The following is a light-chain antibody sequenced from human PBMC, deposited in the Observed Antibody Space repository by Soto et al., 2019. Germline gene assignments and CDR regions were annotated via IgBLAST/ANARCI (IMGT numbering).Light chain of an antibody. CDR2: DAS. CDR3: KQYTNTNNPWI. V-gene: IGKV1-5*01. CDR1: QTISTW. Sequence: DIPMTKSASTLSGSLGDRFTITCRASQTISTWMAWYQQKPGKAPKLLVYDASTLQSGVASRFSGSGSGTEFTLIISGLQPDDSATYYCKQYTNTNNPWILGQGTKVDIK. J-gene: IGKJ1*01.